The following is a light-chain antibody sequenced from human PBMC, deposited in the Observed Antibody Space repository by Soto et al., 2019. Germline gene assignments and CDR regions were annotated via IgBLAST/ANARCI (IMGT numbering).Light chain of an antibody. V-gene: IGLV2-14*02. CDR3: CPYAGSYTHV. Sequence: QSVLTQPASVSGSPGQSIAISCTGTSSDVGSYNLVSWYQQYPDKAPKLMIYEDNKRPSGVSNRFSGSKSGNTASLTISGPQAEDEADYFCCPYAGSYTHVFGTGTKVTVL. CDR2: EDN. CDR1: SSDVGSYNL. J-gene: IGLJ1*01.